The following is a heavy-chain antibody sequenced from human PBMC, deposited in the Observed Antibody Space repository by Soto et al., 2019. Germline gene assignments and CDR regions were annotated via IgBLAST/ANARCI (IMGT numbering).Heavy chain of an antibody. D-gene: IGHD1-26*01. CDR2: ISSSGST. CDR3: ARWVGATSFDY. J-gene: IGHJ4*02. CDR1: GGSISSGGYY. V-gene: IGHV4-31*03. Sequence: QVQLQESGPGLVKPAQTLSLTCTVSGGSISSGGYYWSWIRQQPGKGLEWIGYISSSGSTYYNPSLKSRVTISVDTSKNQFSLKLSSVTAADTAVYYCARWVGATSFDYWGQGTLVTVSS.